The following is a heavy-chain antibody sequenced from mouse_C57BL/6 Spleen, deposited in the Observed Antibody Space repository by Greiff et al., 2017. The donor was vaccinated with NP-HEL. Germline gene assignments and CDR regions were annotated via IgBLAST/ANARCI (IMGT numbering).Heavy chain of an antibody. J-gene: IGHJ1*03. CDR2: ISSGGSYT. CDR1: GFTFSSYG. CDR3: ARQSDYGRYFDV. V-gene: IGHV5-6*01. Sequence: EVQVVESGGDLVKPGGSLKLSCAASGFTFSSYGMSWVRQTPDKRLEWVATISSGGSYTSYPDSVKGRFTISRDNAKNTLYLQMSSLKSEDTAMYYCARQSDYGRYFDVWGTGTTVTVSS. D-gene: IGHD2-4*01.